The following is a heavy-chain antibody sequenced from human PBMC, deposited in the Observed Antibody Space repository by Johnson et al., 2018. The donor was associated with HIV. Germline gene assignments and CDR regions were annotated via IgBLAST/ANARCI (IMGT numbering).Heavy chain of an antibody. Sequence: VQLVESGGGVVRPGESLRLSCAASGFTFNDYGMSWVRQVPGKGLEWVSGINWNGANTGYADSVKGRFTVSRDNGKKSLYLQRNSLRAEDTALYYCARDVIVGGGGGDCYSTHWGQGTMVTVSS. J-gene: IGHJ3*01. CDR1: GFTFNDYG. V-gene: IGHV3-20*04. CDR2: INWNGANT. D-gene: IGHD2-21*02. CDR3: ARDVIVGGGGGDCYSTH.